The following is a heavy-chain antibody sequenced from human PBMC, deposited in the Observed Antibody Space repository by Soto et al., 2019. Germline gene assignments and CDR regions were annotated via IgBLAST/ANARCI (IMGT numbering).Heavy chain of an antibody. J-gene: IGHJ5*02. V-gene: IGHV3-49*03. CDR3: MGSSLDNWFDP. CDR1: GFAFGDDA. Sequence: PGGSLRLSCRASGFAFGDDAMSWFRQAPGKGLEWVGFIRSKAYGGTTEYAASVEGRFTISRDDSKSIAYLQMNSLKTEDTAVYYCMGSSLDNWFDPWGQGTLVTVSS. D-gene: IGHD6-13*01. CDR2: IRSKAYGGTT.